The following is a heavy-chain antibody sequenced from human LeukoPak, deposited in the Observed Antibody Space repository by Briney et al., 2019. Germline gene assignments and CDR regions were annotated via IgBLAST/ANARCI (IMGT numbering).Heavy chain of an antibody. CDR2: IKQDGSEK. CDR3: ARESYYDFWSGYYTTKSHGDAFDI. D-gene: IGHD3-3*01. J-gene: IGHJ3*02. CDR1: GFTFSSYW. V-gene: IGHV3-7*01. Sequence: PGGSLRLSCAASGFTFSSYWMSWVRQAPGKGLEWVANIKQDGSEKYYVDPVKGRFTISRDNAKNSLYLQMNSLRAEDTAVYYCARESYYDFWSGYYTTKSHGDAFDIWGQGTMVTVSS.